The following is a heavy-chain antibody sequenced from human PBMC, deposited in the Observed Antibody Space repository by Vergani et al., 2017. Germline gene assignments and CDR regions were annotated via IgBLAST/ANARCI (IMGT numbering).Heavy chain of an antibody. D-gene: IGHD6-19*01. CDR3: ARELVAGTKEIDY. Sequence: VNLVGSGGGVVQPGRSLRLSCATYGFIFQNYTMHWVRQAPGKGLEWVASIKQDGSEKQYVDSVKGRFTISRDNVRNLVFLEMHDLRVADTAVYYCARELVAGTKEIDYWGQGTLVTVSS. V-gene: IGHV3-7*01. J-gene: IGHJ4*02. CDR1: GFIFQNYT. CDR2: IKQDGSEK.